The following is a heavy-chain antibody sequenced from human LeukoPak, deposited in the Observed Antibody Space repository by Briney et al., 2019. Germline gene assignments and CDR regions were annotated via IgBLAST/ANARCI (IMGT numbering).Heavy chain of an antibody. D-gene: IGHD2-15*01. CDR3: AREFCTGGSCYVEYFQP. J-gene: IGHJ1*01. Sequence: SETLSLTCTVSGGSISSGSYYWSWSRQPAGKGLEWIGRIYTSGSTNYNPSLKSRVTISVDTSKNQFSLKLSSVTAADTAVYYCAREFCTGGSCYVEYFQPWGQGTLVTVSS. CDR2: IYTSGST. V-gene: IGHV4-61*02. CDR1: GGSISSGSYY.